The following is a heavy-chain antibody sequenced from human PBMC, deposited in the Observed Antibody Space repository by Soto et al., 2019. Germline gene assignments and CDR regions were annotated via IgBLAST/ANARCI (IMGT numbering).Heavy chain of an antibody. CDR3: ARDRHAYYYDSSGSPQAVSDY. V-gene: IGHV4-30-4*01. J-gene: IGHJ4*02. CDR2: IYYSGNT. D-gene: IGHD3-22*01. CDR1: GGSISSGYYY. Sequence: SETLSLTCSVSGGSISSGYYYWGWIRQPPGKGLEWIGNIYYSGNTYYNPSLKSRLIISIDTSKNQFSLKVGSVTVADTAVYYCARDRHAYYYDSSGSPQAVSDYWGQGTLVTVSS.